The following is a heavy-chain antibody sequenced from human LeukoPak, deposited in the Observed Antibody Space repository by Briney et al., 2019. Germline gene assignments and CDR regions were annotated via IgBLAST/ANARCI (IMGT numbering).Heavy chain of an antibody. Sequence: SVKVSCKASGFTFTSSAVQWVRQARGQRLEWIGWIVVGSGNTNHAQKFQERVTITRDMSTSTAYMELSSLRSEDTAVYYCAALGPQGYSGDHDLPFDYWGQGTLVTVSS. CDR3: AALGPQGYSGDHDLPFDY. CDR1: GFTFTSSA. J-gene: IGHJ4*02. V-gene: IGHV1-58*01. D-gene: IGHD2-21*01. CDR2: IVVGSGNT.